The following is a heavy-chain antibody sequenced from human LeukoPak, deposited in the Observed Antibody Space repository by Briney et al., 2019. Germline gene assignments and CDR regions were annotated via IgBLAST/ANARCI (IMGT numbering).Heavy chain of an antibody. CDR1: GVSFDDYY. V-gene: IGHV4-34*01. CDR3: TRMTTGHDY. CDR2: INHSGYT. J-gene: IGHJ4*02. Sequence: SETLSVTCAVSGVSFDDYYWAWVRQTPGKGLEWIGEINHSGYTNDSPSLKSRVTLSIDTSRKQFSLNLRSVTVADAGTYYCTRMTTGHDYWGQGRLGTVSS. D-gene: IGHD4-17*01.